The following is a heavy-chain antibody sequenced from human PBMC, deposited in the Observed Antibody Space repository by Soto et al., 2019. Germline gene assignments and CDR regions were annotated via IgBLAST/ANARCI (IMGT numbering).Heavy chain of an antibody. V-gene: IGHV4-59*11. Sequence: TSETLSLTCTVSSGSTSPHYWSWIRQSPGKGLEWIAYIYFTGSTNYNPSLKSRVTISIDTSKNQFSLKLTSVTAADTAVYYCARGGSWFDPWGQGTLVTVS. J-gene: IGHJ5*02. CDR3: ARGGSWFDP. CDR2: IYFTGST. CDR1: SGSTSPHY.